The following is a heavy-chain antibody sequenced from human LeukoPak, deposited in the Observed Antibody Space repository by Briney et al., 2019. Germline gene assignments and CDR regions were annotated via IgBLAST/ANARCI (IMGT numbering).Heavy chain of an antibody. CDR2: INHSGST. CDR1: GGSFSGYY. Sequence: SETLSLTCAVYGGSFSGYYWSWIRQPPGKGLEWIGEINHSGSTNYNPSLRSRVTISVDTSKNQFSLKLSSVTAADTAVYYRARISLHGWFDPWGQGTLVTVSS. J-gene: IGHJ5*02. D-gene: IGHD4-11*01. V-gene: IGHV4-34*01. CDR3: ARISLHGWFDP.